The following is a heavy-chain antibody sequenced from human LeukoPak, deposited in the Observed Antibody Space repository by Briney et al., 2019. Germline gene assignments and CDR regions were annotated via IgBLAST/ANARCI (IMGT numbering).Heavy chain of an antibody. J-gene: IGHJ6*03. D-gene: IGHD4-23*01. V-gene: IGHV1-69*13. CDR1: GYTFTGYY. CDR3: ARGSLTPVYYYYYYMDV. Sequence: ASVKVSCKASGYTFTGYYMHWVRQAPGQGLEWMGGIIPIFGTANYAQKFQGRVTITADESTSTAYMELSSLRSEDTAVYYCARGSLTPVYYYYYYMDVWGKGTTVTISS. CDR2: IIPIFGTA.